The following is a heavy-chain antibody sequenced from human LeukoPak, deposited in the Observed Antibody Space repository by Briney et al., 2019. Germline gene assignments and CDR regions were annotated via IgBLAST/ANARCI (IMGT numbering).Heavy chain of an antibody. CDR2: IYYSGST. CDR1: GGSISSSSYY. V-gene: IGHV4-39*01. D-gene: IGHD5-24*01. CDR3: ARREMATPLRFDP. J-gene: IGHJ5*02. Sequence: SETLSLTCTVSGGSISSSSYYWGWIRQPPGKALEWIGSIYYSGSTYYNPSLKSRVTISVDTSKNQFSLKLSSVTAADTAVYYCARREMATPLRFDPWGQGTLVTVSS.